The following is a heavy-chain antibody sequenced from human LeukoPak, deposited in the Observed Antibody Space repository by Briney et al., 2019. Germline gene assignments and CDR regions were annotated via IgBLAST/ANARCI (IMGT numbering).Heavy chain of an antibody. J-gene: IGHJ5*02. V-gene: IGHV1-2*02. CDR3: ASMRGYCSSTSCPPNDWFDP. CDR2: INPNSGGT. D-gene: IGHD2-2*01. CDR1: GHTFTGYY. Sequence: ASVKVSCKASGHTFTGYYIHWVRQAPGQGMGGRGWINPNSGGTNYAQKFQGRVTMTSDTSISTAYMELSRLSSDGTAVYYCASMRGYCSSTSCPPNDWFDPWGQGTLVTVSS.